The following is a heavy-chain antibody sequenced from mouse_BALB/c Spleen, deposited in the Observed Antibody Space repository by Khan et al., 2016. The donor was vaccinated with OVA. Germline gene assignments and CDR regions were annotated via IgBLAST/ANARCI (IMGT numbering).Heavy chain of an antibody. D-gene: IGHD2-3*01. Sequence: QVQLQQSGPELVRPGVSVKISCKGSGYTFTDYAMYWVKQSHAKSLEWIGLISTYSGNTNYNQKFKGTATMTVDKSSSTAYMELARLTSEDSAIYYCARPAYDGYYDYWGQGTTLTVSS. V-gene: IGHV1S137*01. CDR2: ISTYSGNT. J-gene: IGHJ2*01. CDR1: GYTFTDYA. CDR3: ARPAYDGYYDY.